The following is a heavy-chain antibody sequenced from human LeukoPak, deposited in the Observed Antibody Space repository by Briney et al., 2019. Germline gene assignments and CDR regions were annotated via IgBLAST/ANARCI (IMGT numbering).Heavy chain of an antibody. Sequence: GGSLRLSCAASGFTFSNYWMTWVRQAPGKGLEWVAKIKQDGSEKYYVDSVKGRFTISRDNAKTSLYLQMNSLRAEDTAVYYCARDRGQYSSGYYDYWGQGTLVTVSS. CDR1: GFTFSNYW. J-gene: IGHJ4*02. V-gene: IGHV3-7*05. D-gene: IGHD3-22*01. CDR2: IKQDGSEK. CDR3: ARDRGQYSSGYYDY.